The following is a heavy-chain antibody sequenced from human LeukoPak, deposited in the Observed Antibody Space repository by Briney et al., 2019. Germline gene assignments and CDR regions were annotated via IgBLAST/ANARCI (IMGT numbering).Heavy chain of an antibody. CDR3: AIDPTWGIHS. CDR2: IGGSGGDI. CDR1: GFTFSTYT. J-gene: IGHJ4*02. V-gene: IGHV3-23*01. Sequence: GGSLRLSCAASGFTFSTYTMYWGRQPPGKGVEWVSVIGGSGGDIHYADSVKGGFTISRANSKNTPYLQMTSLRVADTAIYYSAIDPTWGIHSWGQGVLVTVSS. D-gene: IGHD7-27*01.